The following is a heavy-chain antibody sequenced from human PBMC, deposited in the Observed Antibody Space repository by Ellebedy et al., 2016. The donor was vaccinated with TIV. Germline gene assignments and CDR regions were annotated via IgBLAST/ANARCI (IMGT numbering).Heavy chain of an antibody. D-gene: IGHD6-13*01. J-gene: IGHJ2*01. CDR1: GFTFSDYY. V-gene: IGHV3-11*01. CDR3: ARVGLAAAGPWYFDL. CDR2: ISSSGSTI. Sequence: GGSLRLXCAASGFTFSDYYMSWIRQAPGKGLEWVSYISSSGSTIYYADSVKGRFTISRDNAKNSLYLQMNSLRAEDTAVYYCARVGLAAAGPWYFDLWGRGTLVTVSS.